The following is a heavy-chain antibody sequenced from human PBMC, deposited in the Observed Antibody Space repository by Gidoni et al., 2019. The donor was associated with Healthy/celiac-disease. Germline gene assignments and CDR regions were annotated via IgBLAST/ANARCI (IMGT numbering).Heavy chain of an antibody. J-gene: IGHJ4*02. CDR2: ISGSGGST. D-gene: IGHD3-3*01. CDR1: GFTFSSYA. CDR3: AKGVYYDFWSGYYTESDTAYYFDY. Sequence: EVQLLESGGGLVQPGGSLRLSCAASGFTFSSYAMSWVRQAPGKGLEWVSAISGSGGSTYYADSVKGRFTISRDNSKNTLYLQMNSLRAEDTAVYYCAKGVYYDFWSGYYTESDTAYYFDYWGQGTLVTVSS. V-gene: IGHV3-23*01.